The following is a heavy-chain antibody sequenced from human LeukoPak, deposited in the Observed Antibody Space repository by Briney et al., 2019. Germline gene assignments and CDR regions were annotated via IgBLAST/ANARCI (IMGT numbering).Heavy chain of an antibody. J-gene: IGHJ4*02. Sequence: GGSLTLSCAASGFTFSDYYMSWIRQAPGKGLEWLSYISSSGTTIYYADFVKGRFTISRDNDKNSLHLQMNIPRAGDAAVYYCGREPRLRWTDHLGQGNLVTLSS. CDR1: GFTFSDYY. CDR3: GREPRLRWTDH. CDR2: ISSSGTTI. V-gene: IGHV3-11*01. D-gene: IGHD5-24*01.